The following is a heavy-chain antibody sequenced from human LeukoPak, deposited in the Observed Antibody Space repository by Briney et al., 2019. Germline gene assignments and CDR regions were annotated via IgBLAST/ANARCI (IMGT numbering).Heavy chain of an antibody. CDR2: IYPGDSDT. V-gene: IGHV5-51*01. Sequence: GESLKISCQGSGYRFTSYWIAWVRQMPGKGLEWMGIIYPGDSDTRYSPSFQGQVTISADKSINTAYLQWSSLKASDTAMYYCARRDPHYYDTSPWGAFDIWGQGTMVTVSS. CDR3: ARRDPHYYDTSPWGAFDI. CDR1: GYRFTSYW. D-gene: IGHD3-22*01. J-gene: IGHJ3*02.